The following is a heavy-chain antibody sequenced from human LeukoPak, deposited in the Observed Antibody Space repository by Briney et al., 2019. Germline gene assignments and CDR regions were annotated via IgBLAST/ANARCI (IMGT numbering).Heavy chain of an antibody. CDR2: ISSDSGTI. D-gene: IGHD2-21*02. J-gene: IGHJ4*02. CDR3: ARVSYCGGDCYRYFDY. CDR1: GFTFSGYS. V-gene: IGHV3-48*04. Sequence: GGSLRLSCAASGFTFSGYSMNWVRQAPGKGLEWVSYISSDSGTIYYADSVKGRFTISRDNAKNSLYLQMNSLRAEDTAVYYCARVSYCGGDCYRYFDYWGQGTLVTVSS.